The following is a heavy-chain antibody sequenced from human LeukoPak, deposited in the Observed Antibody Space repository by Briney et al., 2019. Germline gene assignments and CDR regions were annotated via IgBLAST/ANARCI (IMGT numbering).Heavy chain of an antibody. D-gene: IGHD1-26*01. CDR3: AKCPGIVGVNFDY. CDR1: GFTFSSYA. Sequence: GGSLRLSCAASGFTFSSYAMSWVRQAPGKGLEWVSAISGSGDSTYYADSVKGRFTISRDNSKNTLYLQMNSLRAEDTAVYYCAKCPGIVGVNFDYWGQGTLVTVSS. J-gene: IGHJ4*02. CDR2: ISGSGDST. V-gene: IGHV3-23*01.